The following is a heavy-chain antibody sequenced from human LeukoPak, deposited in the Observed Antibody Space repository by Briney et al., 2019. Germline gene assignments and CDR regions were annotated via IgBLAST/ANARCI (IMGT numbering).Heavy chain of an antibody. Sequence: PGGSLRLSCAASGFTFSSYGMHWVRQAPGKGLEWVAHIRSDENYKHYADSVKGRFTISRDNSKSTVYVQMNSLRPEDTAVYYCPKDAPWRADHWGQGTLVTVSS. J-gene: IGHJ5*02. CDR1: GFTFSSYG. CDR3: PKDAPWRADH. D-gene: IGHD3-3*01. CDR2: IRSDENYK. V-gene: IGHV3-30*02.